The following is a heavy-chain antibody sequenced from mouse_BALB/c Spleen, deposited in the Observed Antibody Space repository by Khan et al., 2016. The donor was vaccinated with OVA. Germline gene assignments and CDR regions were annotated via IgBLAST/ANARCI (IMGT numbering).Heavy chain of an antibody. D-gene: IGHD2-4*01. CDR2: IHHSGNT. CDR3: ARKDYYDYDPFPY. Sequence: EVQLQESGPGLVKPSLSLSLTCTVTGYSITSEYVWNWIRQFPGNKLEWMGYIHHSGNTRFNPSFKSRTSITRDTFKNQFFLQLNSVTAEATATYYCARKDYYDYDPFPYWGQGTLVTVSA. J-gene: IGHJ3*01. V-gene: IGHV3-2*02. CDR1: GYSITSEYV.